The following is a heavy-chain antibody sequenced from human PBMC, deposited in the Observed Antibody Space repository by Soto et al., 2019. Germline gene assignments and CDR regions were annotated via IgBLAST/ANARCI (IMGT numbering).Heavy chain of an antibody. Sequence: ASVKVSCKASGYTFTSYGISWVRQAPGQGLEWMGWISAYNGNTNYAQKLQGRVTMTTDTSTSTAFMELRSLRSDDTAVYYCARDLPPPAYYYDSSGPDAFDIWGQGTMVTVSS. J-gene: IGHJ3*02. CDR2: ISAYNGNT. D-gene: IGHD3-22*01. CDR3: ARDLPPPAYYYDSSGPDAFDI. V-gene: IGHV1-18*04. CDR1: GYTFTSYG.